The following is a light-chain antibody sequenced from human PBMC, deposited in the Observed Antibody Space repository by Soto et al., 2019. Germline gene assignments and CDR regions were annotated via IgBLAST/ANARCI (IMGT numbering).Light chain of an antibody. CDR3: LQHNSFPYT. J-gene: IGKJ2*01. Sequence: IQMTQSPSSLSASVGDRVTITCRAGQAIGRDLAWYQQKSGEAPKRLIFRSTSLQTGVPSRFSGSGSETEFILTISSLQPDDFATYYCLQHNSFPYTFGQGTKVDVK. V-gene: IGKV1-17*01. CDR2: RST. CDR1: QAIGRD.